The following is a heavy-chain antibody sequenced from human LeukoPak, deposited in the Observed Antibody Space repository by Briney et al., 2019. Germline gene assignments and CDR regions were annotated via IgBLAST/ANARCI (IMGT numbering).Heavy chain of an antibody. CDR1: GGSISSYY. V-gene: IGHV4-4*07. J-gene: IGHJ6*03. CDR3: ARGYSSSWYVPIGYYYYYMDV. D-gene: IGHD6-13*01. Sequence: PSETLSLTCTVSGGSISSYYWSWIRQPAGKGLEWIGRIYTSGSTNYNPSLKSRVTMSVDTSKNQFSLKLSSVTAADTAVYYCARGYSSSWYVPIGYYYYYMDVWGKGTTVTVSS. CDR2: IYTSGST.